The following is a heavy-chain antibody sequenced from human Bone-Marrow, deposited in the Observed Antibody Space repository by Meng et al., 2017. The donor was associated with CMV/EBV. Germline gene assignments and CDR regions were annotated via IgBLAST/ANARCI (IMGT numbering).Heavy chain of an antibody. CDR3: ARSGKHSSSYNWFDP. Sequence: ASVKVSCKASGYTFTSYDINWVRQATGQGLEWMGWMNPNSGNTGYAQKFQGRVTITRNTSISTAYMELSSLRSEDTAVYYCARSGKHSSSYNWFDPWGQGTLVTVSS. CDR1: GYTFTSYD. V-gene: IGHV1-8*03. CDR2: MNPNSGNT. J-gene: IGHJ5*02. D-gene: IGHD6-6*01.